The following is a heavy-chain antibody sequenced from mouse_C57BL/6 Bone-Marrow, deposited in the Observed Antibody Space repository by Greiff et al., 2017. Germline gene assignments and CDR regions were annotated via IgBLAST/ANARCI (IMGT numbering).Heavy chain of an antibody. CDR1: EYEFPSHD. CDR2: INSDGGST. Sequence: EVQVVESGGGLVQPGESLKLSCESNEYEFPSHDMSWVRKTPEKRLELVAAINSDGGSTYYPDTMERRFIISRDNTKKTLYLQLSSLRSEDTALYYCARHTTVVAPFYAMDYWGQGTSVTVSS. V-gene: IGHV5-2*01. D-gene: IGHD1-1*01. J-gene: IGHJ4*01. CDR3: ARHTTVVAPFYAMDY.